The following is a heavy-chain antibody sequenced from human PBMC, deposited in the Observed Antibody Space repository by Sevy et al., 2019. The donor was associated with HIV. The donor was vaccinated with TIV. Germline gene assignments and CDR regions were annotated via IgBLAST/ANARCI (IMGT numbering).Heavy chain of an antibody. D-gene: IGHD2-8*01. CDR2: ISYDGTYK. J-gene: IGHJ4*02. Sequence: GGSLRLSCATSGFFFNTYNMNWVRQAPGKGLEWVSLISYDGTYKYYADSVKGRFTISRDNSKNTLYLQMNSLRGNDTAVYYCTRVAVSYCTNDCYHRFDYWGPGALVTVSS. CDR3: TRVAVSYCTNDCYHRFDY. CDR1: GFFFNTYN. V-gene: IGHV3-30-3*01.